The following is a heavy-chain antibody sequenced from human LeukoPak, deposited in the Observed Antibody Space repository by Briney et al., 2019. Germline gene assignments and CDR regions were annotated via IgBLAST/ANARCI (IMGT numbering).Heavy chain of an antibody. Sequence: ASVKVSCKASGYSFTSYGISWVRQAPGQGLEWMGWISDYNGNTNYAQKLQGRVTMTTDTSTSTAYMELRSLRSDDTVVYYCARDPSTDYDFWSGYYSPNRNDAFDIWGQGTMVTLSS. CDR1: GYSFTSYG. D-gene: IGHD3-3*01. CDR2: ISDYNGNT. CDR3: ARDPSTDYDFWSGYYSPNRNDAFDI. J-gene: IGHJ3*02. V-gene: IGHV1-18*01.